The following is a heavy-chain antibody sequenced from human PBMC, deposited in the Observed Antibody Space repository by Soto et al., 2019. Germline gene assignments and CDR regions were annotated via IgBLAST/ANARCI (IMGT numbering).Heavy chain of an antibody. J-gene: IGHJ6*02. D-gene: IGHD3-16*01. V-gene: IGHV1-2*02. Sequence: ASVKVSCKASGYTFTGYYMHWVRHAPGQGLEWMGGINPNSGGTNYAQKFQGRGTMTRDTSISTAYMELSRLRSDDTAVYYCARDDYAYVWGIRDYYYYGMDVWGQGTTVTVSS. CDR2: INPNSGGT. CDR3: ARDDYAYVWGIRDYYYYGMDV. CDR1: GYTFTGYY.